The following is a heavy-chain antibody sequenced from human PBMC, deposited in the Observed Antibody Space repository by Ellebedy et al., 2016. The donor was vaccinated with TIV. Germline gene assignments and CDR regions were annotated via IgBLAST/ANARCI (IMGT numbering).Heavy chain of an antibody. J-gene: IGHJ3*02. Sequence: GGSLRLXXAASGFTFNFYSMNWVRQDAGQGLEWISYIVGTGTTTYYADSVKGRFTISRDDAKNSLYLHMNSLRDEDTAVYYCARRGNYLGDAFDIWGQGAMVIVSS. V-gene: IGHV3-48*02. D-gene: IGHD1-26*01. CDR3: ARRGNYLGDAFDI. CDR1: GFTFNFYS. CDR2: IVGTGTTT.